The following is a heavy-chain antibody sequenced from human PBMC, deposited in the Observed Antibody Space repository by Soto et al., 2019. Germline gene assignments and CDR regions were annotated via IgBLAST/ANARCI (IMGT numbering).Heavy chain of an antibody. D-gene: IGHD3-16*01. Sequence: LRLSCTASGFTFSNYIMTWVRQPPGKGLEWVASLSSGSRYVYYADSVKGRFTISRDYARNSVFLQMNNVRAEDAAVYYCVRGGSSRSYWGRGTLVTVSS. CDR2: LSSGSRYV. J-gene: IGHJ4*02. CDR3: VRGGSSRSY. CDR1: GFTFSNYI. V-gene: IGHV3-21*06.